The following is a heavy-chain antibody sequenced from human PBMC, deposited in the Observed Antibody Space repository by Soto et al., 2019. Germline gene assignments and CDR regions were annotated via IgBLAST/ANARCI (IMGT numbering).Heavy chain of an antibody. J-gene: IGHJ6*03. CDR1: GGSISSSSYY. D-gene: IGHD2-2*01. V-gene: IGHV4-39*01. CDR3: ARRPVPAAKYYMDV. Sequence: SETLSLTCTVSGGSISSSSYYWGWIRQPPGKGLEWIGSIYYSGSTYYNPSLKSRVTISVDTSKNQFSLKLSSVTAADTAVYYCARRPVPAAKYYMDVWGKGTTVTVSS. CDR2: IYYSGST.